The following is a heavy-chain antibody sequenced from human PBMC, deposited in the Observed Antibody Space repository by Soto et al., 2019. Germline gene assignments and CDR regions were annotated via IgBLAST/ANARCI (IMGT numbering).Heavy chain of an antibody. J-gene: IGHJ4*02. CDR2: IYYSGST. D-gene: IGHD2-15*01. Sequence: PSETLSLTCTVSGGSISSGGYYWSWIRQHPGKGLEWIGYIYYSGSTYYNPSLKSRVTISVDTSKNQFSLKLSSVTAADTAVYYCARGDCSGGSCYPPKPVPFDYWGQGTLVTVSS. CDR1: GGSISSGGYY. CDR3: ARGDCSGGSCYPPKPVPFDY. V-gene: IGHV4-31*03.